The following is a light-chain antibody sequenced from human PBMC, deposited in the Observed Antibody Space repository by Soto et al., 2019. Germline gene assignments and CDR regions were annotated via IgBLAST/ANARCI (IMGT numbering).Light chain of an antibody. CDR2: DAS. CDR3: QQYYDLPYT. J-gene: IGKJ2*01. CDR1: QGISNY. Sequence: DIQMTQSPSSLSASVGDRVTIPCQASQGISNYLNWYQQKPGKAPKLLIHDASNLETGVPSRFSGSGSGTDFTFTISSLQPEDVATYYFQQYYDLPYTFGQGTKLELK. V-gene: IGKV1-33*01.